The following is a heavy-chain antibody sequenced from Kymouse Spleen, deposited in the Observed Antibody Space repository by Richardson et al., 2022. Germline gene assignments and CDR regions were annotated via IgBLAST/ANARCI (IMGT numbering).Heavy chain of an antibody. D-gene: IGHD6-19*01. V-gene: IGHV3-9*01. J-gene: IGHJ6*02. CDR2: ISWNSGSI. CDR3: AKDLLAVANYYYGMDV. CDR1: GFTFDDYA. Sequence: EVQLVESGGGLVQPGRSLRLSCAASGFTFDDYAMHWVRQAPGKGLEWVSGISWNSGSIGYADSVKGRFTISRDNAKNSLYLQMNSLRAEDTALYYCAKDLLAVANYYYGMDVWGQGTTVTVSS.